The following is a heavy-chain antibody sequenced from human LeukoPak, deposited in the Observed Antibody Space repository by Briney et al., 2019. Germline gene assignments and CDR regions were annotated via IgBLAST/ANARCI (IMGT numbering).Heavy chain of an antibody. V-gene: IGHV3-30-3*01. CDR2: ISDDGSRQ. CDR1: GLTFSNYA. D-gene: IGHD3-16*01. Sequence: PGGSLRLSCAATGLTFSNYAIHWGRQAPGKGLEWVAFISDDGSRQHYADSTKGRFTISRDNSKNTLNLQMNSLRAGDTAVYYCVKDRTGSYTLDYWGQGTLVTVSS. CDR3: VKDRTGSYTLDY. J-gene: IGHJ4*02.